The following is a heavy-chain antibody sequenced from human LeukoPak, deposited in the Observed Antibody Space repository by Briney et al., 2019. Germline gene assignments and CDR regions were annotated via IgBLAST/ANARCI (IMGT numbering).Heavy chain of an antibody. CDR1: GGSFSGYY. CDR3: ARYLTTIDY. J-gene: IGHJ4*02. CDR2: INHSGST. D-gene: IGHD4-17*01. Sequence: SETLSLTRAVYGGSFSGYYWSWIRQPPGKGLEWIGEINHSGSTNYNPSLKSRVTISVDTSKNQFSLKLSSVTAADTAVYYCARYLTTIDYWGQGTLVTVSS. V-gene: IGHV4-34*01.